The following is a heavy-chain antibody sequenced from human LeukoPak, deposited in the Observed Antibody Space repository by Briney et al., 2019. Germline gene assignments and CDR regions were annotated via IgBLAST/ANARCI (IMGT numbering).Heavy chain of an antibody. V-gene: IGHV1-69*02. CDR2: IIPILGIA. Sequence: GASVKVSCKASGGTFSSYTISWVRQAPGQGLEWMGRIIPILGIANYAQKFQGRVTITADKSTSTACMELSSLRSEDTAVYYCARANWGSENWFDPWGQGTLVTVSS. CDR3: ARANWGSENWFDP. D-gene: IGHD7-27*01. J-gene: IGHJ5*02. CDR1: GGTFSSYT.